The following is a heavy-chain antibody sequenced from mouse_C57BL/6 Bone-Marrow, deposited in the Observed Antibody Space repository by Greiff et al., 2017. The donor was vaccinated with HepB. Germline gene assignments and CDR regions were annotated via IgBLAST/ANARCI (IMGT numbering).Heavy chain of an antibody. CDR1: GYTFTSYW. D-gene: IGHD2-2*01. Sequence: QVQLQQPGTELVKPGASVKLSCKASGYTFTSYWMHWVKQRPGQGLEWIGNINPSNGGTNYNEKFKSKATLTVDKSSSTAYMQLSSLTSEDSAVYYCARRSVYGYDGDGDVSPFAYWGQGTLVTVSA. CDR2: INPSNGGT. V-gene: IGHV1-53*01. J-gene: IGHJ3*01. CDR3: ARRSVYGYDGDGDVSPFAY.